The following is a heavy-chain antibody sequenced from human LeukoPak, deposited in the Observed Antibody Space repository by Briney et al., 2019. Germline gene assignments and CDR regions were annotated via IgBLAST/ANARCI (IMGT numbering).Heavy chain of an antibody. Sequence: GGSLRLSCATSGFTFDDYGMSWVRQAPGKGLEWVSGINWNGGSTGYADSVKGRFTISRDNAKNSLYLQMNSLRAEDTAVYYCASCGGDCYWGIFWGQGTLVTVSS. CDR2: INWNGGST. CDR1: GFTFDDYG. CDR3: ASCGGDCYWGIF. D-gene: IGHD2-21*02. V-gene: IGHV3-20*04. J-gene: IGHJ4*02.